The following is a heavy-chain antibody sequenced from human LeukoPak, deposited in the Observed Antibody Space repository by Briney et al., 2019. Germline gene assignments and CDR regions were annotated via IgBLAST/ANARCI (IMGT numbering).Heavy chain of an antibody. CDR1: GFTFSSYA. J-gene: IGHJ6*02. CDR2: IWYDGSNK. V-gene: IGHV3-33*08. Sequence: GGSLRLSCAASGFTFSSYAMSWVRQAPGKGLEWVAVIWYDGSNKYYADSVKGRFTISRDNSKNTLYLQMNSLRAEDTAVYYCARGFTLNYYYSMDVWGQGTTVTVSS. CDR3: ARGFTLNYYYSMDV.